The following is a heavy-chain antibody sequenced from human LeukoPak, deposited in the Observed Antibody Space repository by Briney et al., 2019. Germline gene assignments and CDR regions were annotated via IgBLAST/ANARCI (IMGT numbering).Heavy chain of an antibody. D-gene: IGHD3-10*01. V-gene: IGHV4-38-2*02. CDR1: NYSISRTYH. J-gene: IGHJ4*02. CDR2: IYHSGTT. Sequence: PSETLSLTCSVSNYSISRTYHWGWIRQPPGKGLEWIGTIYHSGTTYYSPSLKSRVTISIHTSKNQFSLRLTSVTAADTAVYYCATMMYGSGNYYNSDYXXQGTLVTVXS. CDR3: ATMMYGSGNYYNSDY.